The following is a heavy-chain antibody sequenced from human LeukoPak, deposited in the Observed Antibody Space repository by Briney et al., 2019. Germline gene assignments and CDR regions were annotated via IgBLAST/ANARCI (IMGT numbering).Heavy chain of an antibody. CDR1: GFTFTSSA. J-gene: IGHJ4*02. D-gene: IGHD6-6*01. CDR2: IVVGSGNT. Sequence: ASVKVSCKASGFTFTSSAVLWVRQARGQRLEWIGWIVVGSGNTNYAQKFQERVTITRDMSTSTAYMELSSLRSEDTAVYYCAADLSSSESYWGQGTLVTVSS. CDR3: AADLSSSESY. V-gene: IGHV1-58*01.